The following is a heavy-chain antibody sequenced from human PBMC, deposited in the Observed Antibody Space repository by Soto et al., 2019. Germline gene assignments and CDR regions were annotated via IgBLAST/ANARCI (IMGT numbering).Heavy chain of an antibody. V-gene: IGHV1-18*01. J-gene: IGHJ3*02. CDR3: ARTYSSSSMKAGAGFDALDI. CDR1: GYTFTSYG. Sequence: QVQLVQSGAEVKKPGASVKVSCKASGYTFTSYGISWVRQAPGQGLEWMGWISAYNGNTNYAQKLQGRVTMTTDTGTSTAYMELRSLRSGSTAVYYCARTYSSSSMKAGAGFDALDIWGQGTMVTVSS. D-gene: IGHD6-6*01. CDR2: ISAYNGNT.